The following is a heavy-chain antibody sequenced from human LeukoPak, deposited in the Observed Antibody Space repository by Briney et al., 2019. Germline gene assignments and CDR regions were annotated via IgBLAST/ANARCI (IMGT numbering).Heavy chain of an antibody. V-gene: IGHV1-2*02. CDR1: GYTFTGYY. CDR3: ARGEMATTKPLDY. CDR2: INPNSGGT. Sequence: ASVKVSCKASGYTFTGYYMHWVRQAPGQGLEWMGWINPNSGGTNYAQKFQGRVTMTRDTSISTAYMELSSLRSEDTAVYYCARGEMATTKPLDYWGQGTLVTVSS. J-gene: IGHJ4*02. D-gene: IGHD5-12*01.